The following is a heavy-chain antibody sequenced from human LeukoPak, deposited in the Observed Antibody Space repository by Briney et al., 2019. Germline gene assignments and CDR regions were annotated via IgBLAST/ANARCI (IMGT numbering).Heavy chain of an antibody. D-gene: IGHD6-13*01. CDR1: GFTFSSYA. CDR2: ISYDGSNK. CDR3: ARGYSSSWTPFDY. Sequence: PGGSLRLSCAASGFTFSSYAMHWVRQAPGNGLEWVAVISYDGSNKYYADSVKGRFTISRDNSKNTLYLQMNSLRAEDTAVYYCARGYSSSWTPFDYWGQGTLVTVSS. J-gene: IGHJ4*02. V-gene: IGHV3-30*04.